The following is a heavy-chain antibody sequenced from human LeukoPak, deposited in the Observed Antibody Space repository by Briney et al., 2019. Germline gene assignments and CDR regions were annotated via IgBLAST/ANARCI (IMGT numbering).Heavy chain of an antibody. V-gene: IGHV3-21*01. Sequence: GGSLRLSCAASGFTCSSYSMNWVRQAPGKGLEWVSSISSSSSYIYYADSVKGRFTISRDNAKNSLYLQMNSLRAEDTAVYYCARGPTNYYDSSGYYPHAFDIWGQGTMVTVSS. J-gene: IGHJ3*02. CDR3: ARGPTNYYDSSGYYPHAFDI. CDR2: ISSSSSYI. CDR1: GFTCSSYS. D-gene: IGHD3-22*01.